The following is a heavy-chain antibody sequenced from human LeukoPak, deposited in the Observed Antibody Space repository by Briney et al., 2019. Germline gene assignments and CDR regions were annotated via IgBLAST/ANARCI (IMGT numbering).Heavy chain of an antibody. Sequence: LETLSLTCTVSGDSISSYYWSWIRQPPGKELEWIGCIFSSGSTNYKPTLKSRVSISVDTSKKQFSLELSSVTAADTAVYYCARGVSGFSRIFDYWGQGTLVTVSS. V-gene: IGHV4-59*01. D-gene: IGHD2-15*01. J-gene: IGHJ4*02. CDR1: GDSISSYY. CDR2: IFSSGST. CDR3: ARGVSGFSRIFDY.